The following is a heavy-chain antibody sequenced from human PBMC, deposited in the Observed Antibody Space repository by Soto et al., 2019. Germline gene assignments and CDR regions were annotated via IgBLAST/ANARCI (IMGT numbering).Heavy chain of an antibody. J-gene: IGHJ4*02. CDR2: TYWNGDT. Sequence: QITLKESGPTLVKPTQTLTLTCTFSGFSLSTSGVGVGWIRQPPGKALEWLALTYWNGDTRYSPSLKSRLTFTQDTSKTQVVLTMTNMDPVDTATYFCAHSSGSGTYSTLFDYWGQGTLVTVSS. V-gene: IGHV2-5*01. D-gene: IGHD3-10*01. CDR3: AHSSGSGTYSTLFDY. CDR1: GFSLSTSGVG.